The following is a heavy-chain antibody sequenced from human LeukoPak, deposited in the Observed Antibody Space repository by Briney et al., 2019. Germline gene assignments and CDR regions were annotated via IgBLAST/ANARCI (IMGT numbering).Heavy chain of an antibody. CDR2: INVVNGAI. J-gene: IGHJ3*02. CDR1: GFTLRYYQ. CDR3: AIVYAVPDKRNALDM. Sequence: GGSLRLSCATSGFTLRYYQMNWVRQAPGKGLEWVSYINVVNGAIYYADSVKGRFTISRDNAKNTLYLQMNSLRAEDTAVYYCAIVYAVPDKRNALDMWGQGTMVTVSS. D-gene: IGHD2-8*01. V-gene: IGHV3-48*04.